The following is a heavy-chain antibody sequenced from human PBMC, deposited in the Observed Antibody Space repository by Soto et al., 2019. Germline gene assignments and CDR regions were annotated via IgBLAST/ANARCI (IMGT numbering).Heavy chain of an antibody. CDR1: GFSLSTSGVG. CDR3: AQSIIPNWGSRGAFDY. D-gene: IGHD7-27*01. V-gene: IGHV2-5*02. CDR2: IYWDDDK. J-gene: IGHJ4*02. Sequence: QITLKESGPPLVKPTQTLTLTCTFSGFSLSTSGVGVGWIRQPPGKALEWLALIYWDDDKRYSPSLKSRLTITKDTSKNQVVLTMTNMDPVDTATYYCAQSIIPNWGSRGAFDYWGQGTLVTVSS.